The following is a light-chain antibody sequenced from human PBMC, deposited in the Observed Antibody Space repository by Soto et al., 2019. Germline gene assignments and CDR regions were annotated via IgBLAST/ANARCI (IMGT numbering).Light chain of an antibody. V-gene: IGLV2-14*01. CDR2: EVS. CDR1: SSDVGGYNY. Sequence: QSALTQPASVSGSPGQSITIFCAGTSSDVGGYNYVSWYQQHPGKAPKLMIYEVSNRPSGVSNRFSGSKSGNTASLTISGLHAEDEADYYCSSYTSRSTLVFGGGTKLTVL. J-gene: IGLJ2*01. CDR3: SSYTSRSTLV.